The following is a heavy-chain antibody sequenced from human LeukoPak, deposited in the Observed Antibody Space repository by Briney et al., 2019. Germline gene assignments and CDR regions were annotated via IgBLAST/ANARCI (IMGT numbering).Heavy chain of an antibody. Sequence: GGPLSLCCAASGFSFSSYLMSLVRQAPGKGLECGANIKQDGGETYYVDPVKGRFTISRDNAKNSAYMQINSLRAEDRAVYYCARDPGYSDSSGYTYWGPGTLVTVSS. J-gene: IGHJ4*02. V-gene: IGHV3-7*01. D-gene: IGHD3-22*01. CDR3: ARDPGYSDSSGYTY. CDR1: GFSFSSYL. CDR2: IKQDGGET.